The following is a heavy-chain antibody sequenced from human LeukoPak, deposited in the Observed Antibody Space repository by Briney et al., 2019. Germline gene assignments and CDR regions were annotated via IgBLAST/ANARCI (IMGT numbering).Heavy chain of an antibody. CDR1: GGSISSYY. CDR3: ARDRDYSNYGLIYGMDV. Sequence: SETLSLTCTVSGGSISSYYWSWIRQPPGKGLEWIGYIYYSGSTNYNPSLKSRVTISVDTSKNQFSLKLSSVTAADTAVYYCARDRDYSNYGLIYGMDVWGQGTTVTVSS. CDR2: IYYSGST. J-gene: IGHJ6*02. D-gene: IGHD4-11*01. V-gene: IGHV4-59*12.